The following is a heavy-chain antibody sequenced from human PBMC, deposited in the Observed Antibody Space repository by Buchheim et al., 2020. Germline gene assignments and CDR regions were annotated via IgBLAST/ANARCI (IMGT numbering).Heavy chain of an antibody. V-gene: IGHV3-30*04. J-gene: IGHJ4*02. CDR2: ISYDGSNK. CDR3: ARDDDSSGYYGFYFDY. Sequence: QVQLVESGGGVVQPGRSLRLSCAASGFTFSSYAMHWVRQAPGKGLEWVAVISYDGSNKYYADPVKGRFTISRDNSKNTLYLQMNSLRAEDTAVYYCARDDDSSGYYGFYFDYWGQGTL. CDR1: GFTFSSYA. D-gene: IGHD3-22*01.